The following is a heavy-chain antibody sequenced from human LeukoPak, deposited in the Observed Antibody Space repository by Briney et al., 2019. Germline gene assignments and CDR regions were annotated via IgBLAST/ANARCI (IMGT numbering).Heavy chain of an antibody. D-gene: IGHD3-10*01. J-gene: IGHJ5*02. CDR3: ARVRPNSPTRGVGWFDP. CDR1: GGSIRSYY. V-gene: IGHV4-59*12. Sequence: SETLSLTCTVSGGSIRSYYWSWIRQPPGKGLEWIGYIYYSGSTYYNPSLKSRVTISVDTSKNQFSLKLSSVTAADTAVYYCARVRPNSPTRGVGWFDPWGQGTLVTVSS. CDR2: IYYSGST.